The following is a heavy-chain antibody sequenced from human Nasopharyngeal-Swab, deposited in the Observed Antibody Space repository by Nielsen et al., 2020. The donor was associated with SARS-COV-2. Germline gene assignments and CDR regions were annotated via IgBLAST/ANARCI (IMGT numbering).Heavy chain of an antibody. D-gene: IGHD1-1*01. J-gene: IGHJ4*02. CDR1: VYTYTNYG. Sequence: ASVKVSCKASVYTYTNYGLNWVRQAPGQGLEWMGWISTSSGNTLYAQNIQGRVTMTTDTSTNTAYIELRSLRSDDTAVYYCARGFNWNDFDYWGQGTLVTVSS. V-gene: IGHV1-18*04. CDR2: ISTSSGNT. CDR3: ARGFNWNDFDY.